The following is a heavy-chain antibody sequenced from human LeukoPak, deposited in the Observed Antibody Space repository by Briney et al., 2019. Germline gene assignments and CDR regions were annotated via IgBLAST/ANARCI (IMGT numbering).Heavy chain of an antibody. J-gene: IGHJ4*02. V-gene: IGHV3-9*01. Sequence: GGSLRLSCAASGFTFDDYAMHWVRQAPGKGLEWVSGISWNGYIIGYADSVKGRFTISRDNAKNSLYLQMNSLRAEDTAIYYCARVYSLGFWSGYYVGWGQGNLVTVSS. CDR2: ISWNGYII. CDR1: GFTFDDYA. CDR3: ARVYSLGFWSGYYVG. D-gene: IGHD3-3*01.